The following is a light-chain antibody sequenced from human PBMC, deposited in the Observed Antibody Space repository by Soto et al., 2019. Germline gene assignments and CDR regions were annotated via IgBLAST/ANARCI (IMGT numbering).Light chain of an antibody. CDR1: SSDVGGYNY. V-gene: IGLV2-14*01. CDR3: SSYTNSSTLMV. CDR2: EVT. J-gene: IGLJ2*01. Sequence: QSALTQPASVSGSPGQSITISCTGTSSDVGGYNYVSWYQQHPGKAPELLIFEVTDRPSGVSNRFSGSKSGNTASLTISGLQAEDEADYYCSSYTNSSTLMVFGGGTKVTVL.